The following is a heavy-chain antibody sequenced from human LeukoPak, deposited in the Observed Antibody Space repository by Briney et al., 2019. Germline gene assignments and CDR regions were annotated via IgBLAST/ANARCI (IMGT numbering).Heavy chain of an antibody. D-gene: IGHD2-2*01. CDR3: AKDRDCSSTGCYVFAN. V-gene: IGHV3-23*01. CDR2: ISGSGGGT. J-gene: IGHJ4*02. Sequence: GGSLRLSCAASGFTFNSYAMSWVRQAPEKGLEWVVTISGSGGGTYYADSVRDRFTISRDNSKSTMYLQMNNLRAEDTAIYYCAKDRDCSSTGCYVFANWGQGTLVTVSS. CDR1: GFTFNSYA.